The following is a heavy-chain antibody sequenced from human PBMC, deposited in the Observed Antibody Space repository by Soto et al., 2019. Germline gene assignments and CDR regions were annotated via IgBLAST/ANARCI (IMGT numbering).Heavy chain of an antibody. CDR2: ISYDGSNK. J-gene: IGHJ4*02. Sequence: PGGSLRLSCAASGFTFSSYGMHWVRQAPGKGLEWVAVISYDGSNKYYADSVKGRFTISRDNSKNTLYLQMNSLRAEDTAVYYCAKLPLGYCSSTSCYRPTFDYWGQGTLVTVSS. CDR3: AKLPLGYCSSTSCYRPTFDY. V-gene: IGHV3-30*18. D-gene: IGHD2-2*01. CDR1: GFTFSSYG.